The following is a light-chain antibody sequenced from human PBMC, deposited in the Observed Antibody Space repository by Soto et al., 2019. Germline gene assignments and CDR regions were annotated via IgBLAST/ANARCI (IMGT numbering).Light chain of an antibody. V-gene: IGKV3-15*01. CDR2: GAS. CDR3: LQRTDWPPVYT. Sequence: MTQHPATLSVSHGERATLSCRSSQSVSSNLAWYQQKPGQAPRLRIYGASTRATGIPARFSGSGSGTDFTLTISSLEPEDFAVYHCLQRTDWPPVYTFGQGTKVDI. J-gene: IGKJ2*01. CDR1: QSVSSN.